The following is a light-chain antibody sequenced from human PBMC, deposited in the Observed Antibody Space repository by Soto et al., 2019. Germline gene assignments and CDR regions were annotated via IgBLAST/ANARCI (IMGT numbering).Light chain of an antibody. CDR1: QSLVSSDGVTY. CDR2: KVS. J-gene: IGKJ1*01. V-gene: IGKV2-30*01. CDR3: MQGTHWPPWT. Sequence: DVVMTQSPLSLPVTLGQPASISCRSSQSLVSSDGVTYLSWFHQRPGQSPRRLIYKVSNRDSGVPDRFSGSGSGTDFTLKISRAEAEDVGVYYCMQGTHWPPWTFGQGTKVEIK.